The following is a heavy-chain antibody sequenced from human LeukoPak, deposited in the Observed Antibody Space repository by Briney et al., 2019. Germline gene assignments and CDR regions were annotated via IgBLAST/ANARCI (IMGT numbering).Heavy chain of an antibody. CDR1: GFTLSGYA. D-gene: IGHD5-18*01. CDR3: ARDQRRNSYGYIFDY. V-gene: IGHV3-30-3*01. J-gene: IGHJ4*02. CDR2: ISYDETKK. Sequence: GGSLRLSCAASGFTLSGYAMSWVRQAPGKGLEWVAFISYDETKKFYADSVKGRFTISRDNSKDTLYLQINSLRAEDTAVYFCARDQRRNSYGYIFDYWGQGNLVTVSS.